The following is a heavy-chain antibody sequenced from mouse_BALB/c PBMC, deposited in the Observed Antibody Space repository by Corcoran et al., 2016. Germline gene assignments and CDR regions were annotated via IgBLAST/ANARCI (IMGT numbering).Heavy chain of an antibody. CDR2: INTYTREP. V-gene: IGHV9-1*02. CDR1: GYTFTNYG. CDR3: ARSSSYYGSSYGYFDY. J-gene: IGHJ2*01. D-gene: IGHD1-1*01. Sequence: QIQLVQSGPELKKPGETVKISCKASGYTFTNYGMNWVKQAPGKGLKWMGWINTYTREPTYADDFKGRFAFSLETSASTAYLQINNLKNEDMATYFCARSSSYYGSSYGYFDYWGQGTTLTVSS.